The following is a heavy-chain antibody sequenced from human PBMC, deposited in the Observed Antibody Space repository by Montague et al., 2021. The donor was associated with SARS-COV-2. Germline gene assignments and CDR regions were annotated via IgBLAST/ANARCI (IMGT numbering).Heavy chain of an antibody. J-gene: IGHJ2*01. CDR2: ISSKGNT. D-gene: IGHD3-22*01. Sequence: SETLSLTCTVSAGSINDHYRSWIRQSPGKGLEWIGYISSKGNTNYNPSLKSRVTLSADTSKNQFSLKLNSVTAADTAVYYCARRGYYYSACYYCRLDLWGRGMLVTVSS. CDR3: ARRGYYYSACYYCRLDL. V-gene: IGHV4-59*11. CDR1: AGSINDHY.